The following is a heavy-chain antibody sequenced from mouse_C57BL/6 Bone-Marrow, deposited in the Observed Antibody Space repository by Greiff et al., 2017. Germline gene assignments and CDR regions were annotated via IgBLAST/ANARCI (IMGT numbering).Heavy chain of an antibody. CDR3: ASYYDPWFAY. V-gene: IGHV5-6*01. Sequence: VQLPQSGGDLVKPGGSLKLSCAASGFPFSSYGMSWVRQTPDKRLEWVATISSGRSYTYYPDSVKGRFTISRDNAKNTLYLQMSSLMSEDTAMYYCASYYDPWFAYWGQGTLVTVSA. CDR2: ISSGRSYT. D-gene: IGHD1-1*02. J-gene: IGHJ3*01. CDR1: GFPFSSYG.